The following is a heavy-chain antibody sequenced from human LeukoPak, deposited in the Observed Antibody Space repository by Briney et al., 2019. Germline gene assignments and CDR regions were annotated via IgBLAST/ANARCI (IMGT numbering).Heavy chain of an antibody. CDR3: ARHWGGGRSSEKYFQH. D-gene: IGHD2-15*01. CDR2: IIPIFGTA. Sequence: GASVKVSCKASGGTFSSYAISWVRQAPGQGLEWMGRIIPIFGTANYAQKFQGRVTITTDESTSTAYMELSSLRSEDTAVYYCARHWGGGRSSEKYFQHWGQGTLVTVSS. V-gene: IGHV1-69*05. J-gene: IGHJ1*01. CDR1: GGTFSSYA.